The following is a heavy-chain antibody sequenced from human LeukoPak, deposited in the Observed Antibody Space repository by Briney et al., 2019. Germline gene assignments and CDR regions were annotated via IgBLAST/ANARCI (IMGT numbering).Heavy chain of an antibody. V-gene: IGHV1-18*01. CDR2: ISAYNGNT. J-gene: IGHJ4*02. D-gene: IGHD2-15*01. Sequence: ASVKVSCKASGYTFTSYGISWVRQAPGQVLGWMGWISAYNGNTNYAQKLQGRVTMTTDTSTSTAYMELRSLRSDDTAVYYCAREYCSGGSYYQPSFDYWGQGTLVTVSS. CDR3: AREYCSGGSYYQPSFDY. CDR1: GYTFTSYG.